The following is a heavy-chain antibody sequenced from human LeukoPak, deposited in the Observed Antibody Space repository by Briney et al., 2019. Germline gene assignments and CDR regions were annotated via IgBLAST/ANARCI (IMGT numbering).Heavy chain of an antibody. CDR3: AKDKDLSLGDDRQY. V-gene: IGHV3-23*01. D-gene: IGHD3-16*01. CDR1: GFTFSSYV. CDR2: ISGSGDT. Sequence: PGGSLRLSCTASGFTFSSYVMTWVRQAPGKGLEWVSGISGSGDTYYADSVKGRFTISRDNSRNRLYLQMNSLRAEDTAVYYCAKDKDLSLGDDRQYWGQGTLATASS. J-gene: IGHJ4*02.